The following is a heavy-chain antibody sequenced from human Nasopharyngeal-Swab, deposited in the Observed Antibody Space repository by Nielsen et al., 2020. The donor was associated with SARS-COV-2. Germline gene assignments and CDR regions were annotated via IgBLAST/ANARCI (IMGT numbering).Heavy chain of an antibody. D-gene: IGHD6-19*01. CDR2: ISYDGSNK. Sequence: SLKISCAASGFTLSSYGMHWVRQAPGKGLEWVAVISYDGSNKYYADSVKGRFTISRDNSKNTLYLQMNSLRAEDTAVYYCAKLGIAVAGSDYWGQGTLVTVSS. V-gene: IGHV3-30*18. CDR1: GFTLSSYG. J-gene: IGHJ4*02. CDR3: AKLGIAVAGSDY.